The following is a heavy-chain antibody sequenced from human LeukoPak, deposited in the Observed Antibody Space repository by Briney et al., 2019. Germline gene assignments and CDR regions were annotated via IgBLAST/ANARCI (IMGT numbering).Heavy chain of an antibody. V-gene: IGHV3-23*01. CDR2: ITNSGVTT. CDR1: GFTFSSFA. J-gene: IGHJ6*02. Sequence: GGSLRLSCAASGFTFSSFAMNWVRRAPGKGLEWVSLITNSGVTTFYADSVKGRFTISRDNSRSTLYLQVNSLRADDTAVYYCAKARLYCSSGPCSDHPVTLNGMDVWGQGTTVTVSS. CDR3: AKARLYCSSGPCSDHPVTLNGMDV. D-gene: IGHD2-2*01.